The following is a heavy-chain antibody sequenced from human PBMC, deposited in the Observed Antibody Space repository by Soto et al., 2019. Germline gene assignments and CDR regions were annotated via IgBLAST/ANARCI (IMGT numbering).Heavy chain of an antibody. D-gene: IGHD4-17*01. CDR3: ARDLEYGDLGSL. Sequence: ASVKVSCKASGYTFTSYCISWVRQAPGQGLEWMGWISAYNGDTNYAQKLQGRVTMTTDTSTSTAYMELRSLSSDDTAVYYCARDLEYGDLGSLWGRGTLVTVSS. CDR1: GYTFTSYC. CDR2: ISAYNGDT. J-gene: IGHJ2*01. V-gene: IGHV1-18*01.